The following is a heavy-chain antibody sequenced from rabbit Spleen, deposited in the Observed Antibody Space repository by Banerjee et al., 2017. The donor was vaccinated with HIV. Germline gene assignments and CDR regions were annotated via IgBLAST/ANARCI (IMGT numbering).Heavy chain of an antibody. V-gene: IGHV1S40*01. CDR2: IYTGSGGST. D-gene: IGHD1-1*01. CDR3: ARDTSSSFSSYGMDL. J-gene: IGHJ3*01. Sequence: QSLEESGGDLVKPGASLTLTCTASGFSFTSSYYMCWVRQAPGKGLEWIGCIYTGSGGSTGYASWAKGRFTISKTSSTTVTLQMTSLTAADTATYFCARDTSSSFSSYGMDLWVQGTLVTVS. CDR1: GFSFTSSYY.